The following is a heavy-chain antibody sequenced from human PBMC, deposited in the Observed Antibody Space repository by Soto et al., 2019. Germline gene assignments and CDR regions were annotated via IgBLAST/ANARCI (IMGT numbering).Heavy chain of an antibody. V-gene: IGHV3-33*01. J-gene: IGHJ6*02. CDR1: GFTFSSYG. D-gene: IGHD3-10*01. Sequence: PGGSLRLSCAASGFTFSSYGMHWVRQAPGKGLEWVAVIWYDGSNKYYADSVKGRFTISRDNSKNTLYLQMNSLRAEDTAVYYCARGGVYYYGSGSYLSFYYYYYGMDVRDQQTTVTVSS. CDR2: IWYDGSNK. CDR3: ARGGVYYYGSGSYLSFYYYYYGMDV.